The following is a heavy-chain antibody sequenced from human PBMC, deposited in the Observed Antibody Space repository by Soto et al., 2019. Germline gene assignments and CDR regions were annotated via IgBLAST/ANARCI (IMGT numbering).Heavy chain of an antibody. Sequence: QVQLQESGPGLVKPSETLSLTCTVSGGSISSYYWSWIRQPPGKGLEWIGYIYYSGSTNYNPSLKSRVTISVETSKTQFSLKLSSVTAADTAVYYCARRWGSAADYWGQGTLVTVSS. CDR3: ARRWGSAADY. CDR1: GGSISSYY. J-gene: IGHJ4*02. CDR2: IYYSGST. V-gene: IGHV4-59*08. D-gene: IGHD2-15*01.